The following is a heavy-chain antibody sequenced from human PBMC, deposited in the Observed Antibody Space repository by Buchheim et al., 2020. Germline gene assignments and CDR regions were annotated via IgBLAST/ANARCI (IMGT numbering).Heavy chain of an antibody. CDR2: IYYSGST. Sequence: QVQLQESGPGLVKPSQTLSLTCTVSGGSISSGGYYWSWIRQHPGKGLEWIGYIYYSGSTYYNPSLKSRVTISVDTSKNQFSLKLSSVTAADTAVYYCARDSGYSGYEHFNYYYYYGMDVWGQGTT. CDR3: ARDSGYSGYEHFNYYYYYGMDV. J-gene: IGHJ6*02. CDR1: GGSISSGGYY. D-gene: IGHD5-12*01. V-gene: IGHV4-31*03.